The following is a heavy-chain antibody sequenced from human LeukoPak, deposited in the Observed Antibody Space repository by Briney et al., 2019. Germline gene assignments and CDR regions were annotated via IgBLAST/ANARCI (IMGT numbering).Heavy chain of an antibody. CDR1: GFTFSSNV. CDR3: ASSSDYYGSGSFWGRATFDM. CDR2: ISSSSSYI. Sequence: GGSLRLSCVASGFTFSSNVMIWVRQAPGEGLEWVSSISSSSSYIYYADSVKGRFTISRDNAKDSLYLQMNGLRAEDTAVYYCASSSDYYGSGSFWGRATFDMWGQGTMVTVSS. J-gene: IGHJ3*02. D-gene: IGHD3-10*01. V-gene: IGHV3-21*01.